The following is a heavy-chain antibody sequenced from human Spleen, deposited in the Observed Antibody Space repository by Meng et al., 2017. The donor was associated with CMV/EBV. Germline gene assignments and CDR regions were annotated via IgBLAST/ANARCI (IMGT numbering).Heavy chain of an antibody. D-gene: IGHD3-10*02. Sequence: GESLKISCAASGFTFSSYWMSWVRQAPGKGLEWVANIKQDGSEKYYVDSVKGRFTISRDNAKNSLYLQMNSLTAEDTALYFCAREVTMLDTVDIWGQGTMVTVSS. V-gene: IGHV3-7*03. CDR3: AREVTMLDTVDI. CDR2: IKQDGSEK. CDR1: GFTFSSYW. J-gene: IGHJ3*02.